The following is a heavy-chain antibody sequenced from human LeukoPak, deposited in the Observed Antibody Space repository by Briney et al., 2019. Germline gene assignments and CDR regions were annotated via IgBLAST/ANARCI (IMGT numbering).Heavy chain of an antibody. J-gene: IGHJ4*02. CDR1: GFIVSHNY. CDR3: AARFDY. V-gene: IGHV3-53*01. Sequence: PGGSLRLSCAASGFIVSHNYMTWVRQAPGKGLEWISVIYIDGTTYYADSVKGRFTISRDNTENSVYLQMNSLRAEDTAVYYCAARFDYWGQGTLVTVSS. CDR2: IYIDGTT.